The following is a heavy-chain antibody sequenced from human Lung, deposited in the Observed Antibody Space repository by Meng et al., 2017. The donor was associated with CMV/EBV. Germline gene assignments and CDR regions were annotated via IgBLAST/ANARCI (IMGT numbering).Heavy chain of an antibody. CDR3: ARMIETFGVLREFDY. CDR1: GFSLSTPRVG. V-gene: IGHV2-5*01. CDR2: NNWNDDK. D-gene: IGHD3-3*01. J-gene: IGHJ4*02. Sequence: QIPLKESGPTLVKPTQTLTLTCTFSGFSLSTPRVGVGWIRKPPGKALEWLALNNWNDDKRYSPSLKSRLTITKDTSKNQVVLTMTNMDPVDTATYYCARMIETFGVLREFDYWGQGTLVTVSS.